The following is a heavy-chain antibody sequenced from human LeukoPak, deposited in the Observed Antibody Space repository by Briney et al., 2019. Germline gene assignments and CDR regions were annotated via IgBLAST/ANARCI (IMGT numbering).Heavy chain of an antibody. D-gene: IGHD2-2*01. Sequence: ASVKVSCKASGGTFSSYAISWVRQAPGQGLEWMGGIIPIFGTANYAQKFQGRVTITADESTSTAYMELSSLRSEDTAVYYCASAGTIVVVPAATSFDYWGQGTLVTVSS. CDR1: GGTFSSYA. J-gene: IGHJ4*02. CDR3: ASAGTIVVVPAATSFDY. CDR2: IIPIFGTA. V-gene: IGHV1-69*13.